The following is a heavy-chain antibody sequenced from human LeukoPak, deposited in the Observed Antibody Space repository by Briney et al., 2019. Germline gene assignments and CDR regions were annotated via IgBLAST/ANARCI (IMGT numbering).Heavy chain of an antibody. CDR1: GGTFSSYA. Sequence: SVKVSCKASGGTFSSYAISWVRQAPGQGLEWMGRIIPTLGIANYAQKFQGRVTITADKSTSTAYMELSSLRSEDTAVYYCARENYSGYDQVDYFDYWGQGTLVTVSS. D-gene: IGHD5-12*01. J-gene: IGHJ4*02. CDR3: ARENYSGYDQVDYFDY. CDR2: IIPTLGIA. V-gene: IGHV1-69*04.